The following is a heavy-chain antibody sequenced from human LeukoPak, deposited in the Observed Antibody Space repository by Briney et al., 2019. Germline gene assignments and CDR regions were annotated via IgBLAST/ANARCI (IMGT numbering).Heavy chain of an antibody. Sequence: SESLSLTCTVSGGSISSSSYYWGWIRQPPGKGLEWIGSIYYSGSTYYNPSLKSRVTISVDTSKNQFSLKLSSVTAADTAVYYCARDLLLGTYYYYYYMDVWGKGTTVTVSS. CDR1: GGSISSSSYY. CDR3: ARDLLLGTYYYYYYMDV. J-gene: IGHJ6*03. V-gene: IGHV4-39*07. D-gene: IGHD3-16*01. CDR2: IYYSGST.